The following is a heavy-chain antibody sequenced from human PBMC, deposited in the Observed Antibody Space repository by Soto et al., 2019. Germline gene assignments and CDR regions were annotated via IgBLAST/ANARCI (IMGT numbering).Heavy chain of an antibody. CDR1: GGSISSYY. D-gene: IGHD3-3*01. V-gene: IGHV4-59*08. Sequence: LSLTCTVSGGSISSYYWSWIRQPPGKGLGWIGYIYYSGSTNYNPSLKSRVTISVDTSKNQFSLQLSSVTAADTPGCYCARHRVLEWLYGMDVWGQGTTVTVSS. CDR3: ARHRVLEWLYGMDV. CDR2: IYYSGST. J-gene: IGHJ6*02.